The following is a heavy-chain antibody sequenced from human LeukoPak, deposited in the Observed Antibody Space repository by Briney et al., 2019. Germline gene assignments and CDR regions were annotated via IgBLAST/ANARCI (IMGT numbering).Heavy chain of an antibody. V-gene: IGHV3-30*03. CDR1: GFTFSSYG. Sequence: GGSLRLSCAASGFTFSSYGMHWVRQAPGKGLEWVAVISYDGSNKYYADSVKGRFTISRDNSKNTLYLQMNSLRAEDTAVYYCARDAGNYYDSSGYTLDYWGQGTLVTVSS. J-gene: IGHJ4*02. D-gene: IGHD3-22*01. CDR2: ISYDGSNK. CDR3: ARDAGNYYDSSGYTLDY.